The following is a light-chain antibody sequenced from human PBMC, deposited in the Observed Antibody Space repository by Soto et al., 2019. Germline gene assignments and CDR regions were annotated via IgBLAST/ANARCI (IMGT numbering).Light chain of an antibody. V-gene: IGLV2-14*01. Sequence: QSVLTQPASVSGSPGQSITISCTGTSSDVGAYTSVSWYQQHPGKAPKLIIYEVSNRPPGVSTRFSGSKSASTASLTISGLQAEDEDYYYCSSYTSDNRDYVFGTGTKV. CDR3: SSYTSDNRDYV. J-gene: IGLJ1*01. CDR1: SSDVGAYTS. CDR2: EVS.